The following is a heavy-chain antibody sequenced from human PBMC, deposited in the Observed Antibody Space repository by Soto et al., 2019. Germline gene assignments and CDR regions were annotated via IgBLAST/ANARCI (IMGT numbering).Heavy chain of an antibody. J-gene: IGHJ3*02. Sequence: QVQLVQSGAEVKKPGSSVKVSCKASGGTFSSYAISWVRQAPGQGLEWMGGIIPIFGTANYAQKFQGRVTITADEHTTXAYMELRSLRSEDTAVYYCARDGGDYGGNSDAFDIWGQGTMVTVSS. V-gene: IGHV1-69*12. CDR2: IIPIFGTA. D-gene: IGHD4-17*01. CDR1: GGTFSSYA. CDR3: ARDGGDYGGNSDAFDI.